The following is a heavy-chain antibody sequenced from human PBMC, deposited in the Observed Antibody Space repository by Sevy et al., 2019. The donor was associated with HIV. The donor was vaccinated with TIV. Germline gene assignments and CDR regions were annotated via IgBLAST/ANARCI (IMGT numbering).Heavy chain of an antibody. D-gene: IGHD3-22*01. Sequence: GGSLRLSCAASGFIFSDYAMSWVRQAPGKGLEWVSSISGADDSTYYADSVKGRFTVSRDNSKNTLYLQMNTLRAEDTALYYCAKFGDYYDSGGYYRYFDLWGRGTLVTVSS. CDR2: ISGADDST. J-gene: IGHJ2*01. V-gene: IGHV3-23*01. CDR1: GFIFSDYA. CDR3: AKFGDYYDSGGYYRYFDL.